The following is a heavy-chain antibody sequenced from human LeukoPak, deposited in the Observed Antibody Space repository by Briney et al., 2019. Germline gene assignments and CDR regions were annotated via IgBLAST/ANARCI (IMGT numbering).Heavy chain of an antibody. V-gene: IGHV3-33*01. CDR2: TWYDGSDT. Sequence: PGGSLRLSCAASGFTFRNYGMHWVRQAPGKGLEWVAVTWYDGSDTYYVDSVKGRFTISRDNSQNTLFLQMNSLTAEDTAIYYCARERTYTTGWYGEFDYWGQGTPVIVSS. D-gene: IGHD6-19*01. CDR3: ARERTYTTGWYGEFDY. J-gene: IGHJ4*02. CDR1: GFTFRNYG.